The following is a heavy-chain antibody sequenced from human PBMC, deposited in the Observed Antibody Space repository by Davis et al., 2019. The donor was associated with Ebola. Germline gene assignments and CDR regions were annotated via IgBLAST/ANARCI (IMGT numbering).Heavy chain of an antibody. CDR2: ISYDGSNK. Sequence: PGGSLRLSCAASGFTFSSYGMHWVRQAPGKGLEWVAVISYDGSNKYYADSVKGRFTISRDNSKNTLYLQMNSLRAEDTAVYYCAEIDGSRDYWGQGTLVTVSS. CDR1: GFTFSSYG. D-gene: IGHD3-9*01. J-gene: IGHJ4*02. CDR3: AEIDGSRDY. V-gene: IGHV3-30*03.